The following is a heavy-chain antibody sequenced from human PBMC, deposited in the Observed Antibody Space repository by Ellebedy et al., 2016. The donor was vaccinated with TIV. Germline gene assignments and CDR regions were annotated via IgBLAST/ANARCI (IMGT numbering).Heavy chain of an antibody. J-gene: IGHJ4*02. CDR3: ARSLVVVTANY. CDR1: GFTFSSYS. V-gene: IGHV3-48*01. D-gene: IGHD2-21*02. CDR2: ISSSSSTI. Sequence: GESLKISCAASGFTFSSYSMNWVRQAPGKGLEWVSYISSSSSTIYYADSVKGRFTISRDNAKNSLYLQMNSLRAEDTAVYYCARSLVVVTANYWGQGTLVTVSS.